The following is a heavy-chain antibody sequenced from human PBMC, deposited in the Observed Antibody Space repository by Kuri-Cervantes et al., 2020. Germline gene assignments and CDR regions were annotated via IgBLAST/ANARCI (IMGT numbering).Heavy chain of an antibody. Sequence: GSLRLSCAASGFTFSSYWMSWVRQAPGKGLEWVANIKQDGSEKYYVDSVKGRFTISRDNAKNSLYLQMNSLRAEDTAVYYCARVKGGDGYNISPFDYWGQGTLVTVSS. CDR3: ARVKGGDGYNISPFDY. J-gene: IGHJ4*02. CDR2: IKQDGSEK. V-gene: IGHV3-7*01. CDR1: GFTFSSYW. D-gene: IGHD5-24*01.